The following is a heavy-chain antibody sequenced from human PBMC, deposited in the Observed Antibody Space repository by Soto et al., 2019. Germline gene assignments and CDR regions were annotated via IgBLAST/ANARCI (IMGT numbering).Heavy chain of an antibody. D-gene: IGHD3-10*01. CDR3: ARHRGPAPVY. J-gene: IGHJ4*02. V-gene: IGHV4-39*01. CDR1: GGSISSSSYY. Sequence: SETLSLTCTVSGGSISSSSYYWTWIRQPPGKGLEWVGSLFYGGTTDYNPSLKSRLTMSLDTSKNHFSLKLRSVTAADTAVYYCARHRGPAPVYWGQGTLVTVSS. CDR2: LFYGGTT.